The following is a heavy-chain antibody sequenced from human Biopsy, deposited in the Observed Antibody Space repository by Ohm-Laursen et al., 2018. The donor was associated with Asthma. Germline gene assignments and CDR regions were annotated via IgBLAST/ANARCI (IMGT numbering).Heavy chain of an antibody. CDR3: ARFTDGTFFVDY. Sequence: ESLKISCKASGYIFTSYWIGWVRQMPGKGLEWMGIIFAANSETKYSPSFQGQVTISADMSISTAFLQWSSLKASDTAIYYCARFTDGTFFVDYWGQGTLVTVSS. V-gene: IGHV5-51*01. CDR1: GYIFTSYW. D-gene: IGHD2/OR15-2a*01. J-gene: IGHJ4*02. CDR2: IFAANSET.